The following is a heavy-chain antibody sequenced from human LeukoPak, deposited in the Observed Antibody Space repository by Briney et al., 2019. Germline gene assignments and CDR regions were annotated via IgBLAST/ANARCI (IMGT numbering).Heavy chain of an antibody. D-gene: IGHD3-10*01. V-gene: IGHV3-74*01. CDR3: ATSNLVRGVYAFDI. CDR2: TNPDGSGR. CDR1: GFTLSNYW. J-gene: IGHJ3*02. Sequence: GGSLRLSCAASGFTLSNYWVHWVRQAPGKGLVWVLRTNPDGSGRDYADSVKGRFTISRDNSKNTLYLQMNSLRAEDTAVYYCATSNLVRGVYAFDIWGQGTMVTVSS.